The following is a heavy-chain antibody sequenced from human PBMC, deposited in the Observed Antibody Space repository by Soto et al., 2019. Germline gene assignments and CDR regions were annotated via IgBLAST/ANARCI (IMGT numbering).Heavy chain of an antibody. Sequence: QVQLVQSGAEVKKPGSSVKVSCKASGGTFSSYAISWVRQAPGQGLEWMGGIIPIFGTANYAQKFQGRVTITADKSTSTAYVELGSVLAEETVVYYCARHRPRVPSLSFAIRRQGTMLPVSS. D-gene: IGHD1-1*01. J-gene: IGHJ3*02. CDR2: IIPIFGTA. CDR1: GGTFSSYA. V-gene: IGHV1-69*06. CDR3: ARHRPRVPSLSFAI.